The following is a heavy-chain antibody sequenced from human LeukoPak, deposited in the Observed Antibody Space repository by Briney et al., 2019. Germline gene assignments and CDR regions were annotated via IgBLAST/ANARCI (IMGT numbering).Heavy chain of an antibody. CDR3: ARRYYDSSGSPFDY. D-gene: IGHD3-22*01. CDR1: GGSISSGGYY. J-gene: IGHJ4*02. CDR2: IYYSGST. Sequence: PSQTLSLTCTVSGGSISSGGYYWSWIRQHPGKGLVWVGYIYYSGSTYYNPSLKSRVTISVDTSKNQLSLKLSSVTAADTAVYYCARRYYDSSGSPFDYWGQGTLVTVSS. V-gene: IGHV4-31*03.